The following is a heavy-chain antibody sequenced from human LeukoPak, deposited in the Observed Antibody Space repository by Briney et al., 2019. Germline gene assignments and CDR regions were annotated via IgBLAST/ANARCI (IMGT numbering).Heavy chain of an antibody. CDR1: GFTFSSYA. D-gene: IGHD4-11*01. Sequence: GGSLRLSCAASGFTFSSYAMSWVRQAPGKGLEWVSAISGSGGSTDYADSVKGRFTISRDNSKNTLYQQMNSQRAEDTAVYYCAKDLRGYSNYPLYFDYWGQGTLVTVSS. CDR2: ISGSGGST. V-gene: IGHV3-23*01. CDR3: AKDLRGYSNYPLYFDY. J-gene: IGHJ4*02.